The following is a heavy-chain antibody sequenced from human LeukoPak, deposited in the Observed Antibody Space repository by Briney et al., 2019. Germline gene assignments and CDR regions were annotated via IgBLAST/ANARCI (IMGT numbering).Heavy chain of an antibody. V-gene: IGHV3-7*01. Sequence: GGSLRLSCAASGFSFSDYWMSWVRQAPGEGLQWVASMKTNGGAKYYVDSVKGRFTISRDNAKSLLYLQMNNLRAEATAVYYCARDPESQKGRDGLDYWGQGTLATVSS. CDR1: GFSFSDYW. J-gene: IGHJ4*02. CDR2: MKTNGGAK. D-gene: IGHD1-14*01. CDR3: ARDPESQKGRDGLDY.